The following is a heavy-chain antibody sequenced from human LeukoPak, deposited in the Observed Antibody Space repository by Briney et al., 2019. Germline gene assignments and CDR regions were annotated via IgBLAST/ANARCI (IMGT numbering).Heavy chain of an antibody. CDR3: AKAETFYGDVAYFDY. D-gene: IGHD4-17*01. Sequence: GGSLRLSCAASGFTFSSYAMSWVRHAPGKGLEWVSTISGSGGGTYYADSVKGRFTISRDNSKNTLYLLMNSLRAEDTAVYYCAKAETFYGDVAYFDYWGQGTLVTVSS. CDR1: GFTFSSYA. CDR2: ISGSGGGT. J-gene: IGHJ4*02. V-gene: IGHV3-23*01.